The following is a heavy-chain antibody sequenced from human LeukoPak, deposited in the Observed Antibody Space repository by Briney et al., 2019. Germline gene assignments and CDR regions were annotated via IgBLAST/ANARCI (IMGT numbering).Heavy chain of an antibody. CDR2: IYSGGST. J-gene: IGHJ4*02. CDR1: GFTVSSNY. V-gene: IGHV3-66*01. D-gene: IGHD3-22*01. Sequence: GVTLRLSCAASGFTVSSNYMSWVRQAPGKGLEWVSVIYSGGSTYYADSVKGRFTISRDNSKNTLYLQMNSLRAEDTAVYYCARDMYYYDSSGYSPFDYWGQGTLVTVLS. CDR3: ARDMYYYDSSGYSPFDY.